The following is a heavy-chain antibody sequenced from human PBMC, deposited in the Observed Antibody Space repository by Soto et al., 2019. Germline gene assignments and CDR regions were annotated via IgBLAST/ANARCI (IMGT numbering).Heavy chain of an antibody. CDR2: ISYDGSNK. J-gene: IGHJ4*02. CDR3: ARHDFWSGNYYFDY. V-gene: IGHV3-30*03. Sequence: ESVGGVVQPGRSLRLSCAASGFTFSSYGMHWVRQAPGKGLEWVAVISYDGSNKYYADSVKGRFTISRDNSKNTLYLQMNSLRAEDTAVYYCARHDFWSGNYYFDYWGQGTLVTVSS. CDR1: GFTFSSYG. D-gene: IGHD3-3*01.